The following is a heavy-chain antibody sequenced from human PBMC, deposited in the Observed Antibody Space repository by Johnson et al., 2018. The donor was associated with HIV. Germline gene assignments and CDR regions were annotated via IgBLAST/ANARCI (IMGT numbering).Heavy chain of an antibody. CDR1: GFTFSSYG. V-gene: IGHV3-30*18. CDR3: AKDWARIAAAQFDI. Sequence: QVQLVESGGGVVQPGRSLRLSCAASGFTFSSYGMHWVRQAPGKGLEWVSVISYDGGNKYYADSVKGRFTISRDNSKNTLYLQMNSLRAEDTAVYYCAKDWARIAAAQFDIWGQVTMVTVSS. D-gene: IGHD6-13*01. J-gene: IGHJ3*02. CDR2: ISYDGGNK.